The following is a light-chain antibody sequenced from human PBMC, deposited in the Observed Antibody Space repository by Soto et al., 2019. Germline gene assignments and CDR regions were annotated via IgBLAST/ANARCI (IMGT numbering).Light chain of an antibody. CDR1: SSDVGGYNY. CDR3: SSYTSSSTPLV. Sequence: QSALTQPASVSGSPGQSITISCTGTSSDVGGYNYVSWYQQHPGKAPKLMIYDVSNRPSGVSNRFSGSKSGNTASLTISGVLAEDEADYYCSSYTSSSTPLVFGGGTKLTVL. CDR2: DVS. V-gene: IGLV2-14*01. J-gene: IGLJ2*01.